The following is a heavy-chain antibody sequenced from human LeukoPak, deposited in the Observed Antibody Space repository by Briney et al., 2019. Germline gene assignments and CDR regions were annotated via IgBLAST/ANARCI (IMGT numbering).Heavy chain of an antibody. CDR2: IKEDGSEK. Sequence: GGSLRLSCAASGFIFSSYWMAWVRQAPGKGLEWVANIKEDGSEKNYVDSVKGRFTISRDNAKNSVYLQMNSLRAEDSATYYCVREGFYFFDFWGQGTLVTVSS. V-gene: IGHV3-7*01. CDR1: GFIFSSYW. J-gene: IGHJ4*01. CDR3: VREGFYFFDF.